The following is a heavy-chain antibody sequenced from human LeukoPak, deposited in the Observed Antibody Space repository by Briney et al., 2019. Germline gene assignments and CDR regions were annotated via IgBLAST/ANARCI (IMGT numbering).Heavy chain of an antibody. D-gene: IGHD1-26*01. CDR1: GFTFSSYT. V-gene: IGHV3-48*01. J-gene: IGHJ4*02. CDR2: ISTTSSTI. Sequence: GGSLRLSCAASGFTFSSYTMNWVRQAPGKGLEWVSYISTTSSTIYYADSVKGRFTISRDNAKSSLYLQMNSLRAEDTAVYYCARQVREWELSFDYWGQGTLVTVSS. CDR3: ARQVREWELSFDY.